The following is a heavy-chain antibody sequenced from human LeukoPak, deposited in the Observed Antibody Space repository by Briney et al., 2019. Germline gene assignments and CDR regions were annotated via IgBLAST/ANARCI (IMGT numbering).Heavy chain of an antibody. CDR3: AKATIYGAYYFDY. CDR1: GFTFRSYW. J-gene: IGHJ4*02. Sequence: GGSLRLSCAASGFTFRSYWMTWVRQAPGKGLEWVANINQDVSEKYSVDSVKGRFTISRDNSKNSLYLQMNSLRAEDTAVYYCAKATIYGAYYFDYWGQGTLVTVSS. D-gene: IGHD4-17*01. V-gene: IGHV3-7*03. CDR2: INQDVSEK.